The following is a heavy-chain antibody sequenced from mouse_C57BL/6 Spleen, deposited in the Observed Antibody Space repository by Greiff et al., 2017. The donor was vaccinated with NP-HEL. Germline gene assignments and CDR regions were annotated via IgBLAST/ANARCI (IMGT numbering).Heavy chain of an antibody. CDR2: IRLKSDNYAT. CDR1: GFTFSNYW. V-gene: IGHV6-3*01. J-gene: IGHJ4*01. D-gene: IGHD2-3*01. CDR3: TAYDGYWGMDY. Sequence: EVNLVESGGGLVQPGGSMKLSCVASGFTFSNYWMNWVRQSPEKGLEWVAQIRLKSDNYATHYAESVKGRFTISRDDSKSSVYLQMSNVRAEDTGIYYCTAYDGYWGMDYGGQGTSVTVSS.